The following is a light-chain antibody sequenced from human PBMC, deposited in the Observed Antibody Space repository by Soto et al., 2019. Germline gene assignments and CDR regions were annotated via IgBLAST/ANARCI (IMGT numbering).Light chain of an antibody. V-gene: IGKV3-20*01. J-gene: IGKJ1*01. CDR2: GAS. CDR1: QSISSY. CDR3: QQYGSAPQT. Sequence: EIVRTQSPATLSVSPCERVALSCRASQSISSYLAWYQQKPGQVPRLLIYGASTRASGIPARFSGSGSGTDFTLTISRLEPEDFAMYYCQQYGSAPQTFGQGTKVDIK.